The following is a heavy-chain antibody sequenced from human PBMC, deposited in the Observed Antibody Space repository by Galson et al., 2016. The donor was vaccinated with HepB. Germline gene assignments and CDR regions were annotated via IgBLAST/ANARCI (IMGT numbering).Heavy chain of an antibody. CDR1: GDTFSRYT. J-gene: IGHJ4*02. Sequence: SVKVSCKASGDTFSRYTISWVRQAPGQGLEWMGGIIPIFGTTDYAQKFQGRITIIAGKSTTTAYMDLGSLGFDDTAIYYCARDRGGFGGYFDSWGQGTLFTVSS. CDR2: IIPIFGTT. CDR3: ARDRGGFGGYFDS. V-gene: IGHV1-69*06. D-gene: IGHD5-24*01.